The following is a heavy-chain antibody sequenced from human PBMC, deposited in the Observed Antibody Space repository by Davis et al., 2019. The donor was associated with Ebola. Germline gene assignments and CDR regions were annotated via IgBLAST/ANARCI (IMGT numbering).Heavy chain of an antibody. D-gene: IGHD3-3*01. J-gene: IGHJ4*02. CDR3: ARAGDFGVVISWLAY. V-gene: IGHV1-69*13. CDR1: GYTFTSYG. CDR2: IIPIFGTA. Sequence: SVKVSCKASGYTFTSYGISWVRQAPGQGLEWMGGIIPIFGTANYAQKFQGRVTITADESTSTAYMGLSSLRSEDTAVYYCARAGDFGVVISWLAYWGQGTLVTVSS.